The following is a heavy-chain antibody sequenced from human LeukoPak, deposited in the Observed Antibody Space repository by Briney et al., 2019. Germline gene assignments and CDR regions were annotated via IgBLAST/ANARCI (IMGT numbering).Heavy chain of an antibody. CDR3: AKVAEYSPPYYYYYYMDV. J-gene: IGHJ6*03. D-gene: IGHD2-21*01. Sequence: GGSLRLSCAASGFTFISYAMSWVRQAPGKGLEWVSAISGSGGSTYYADSVKGRFTISRDNSKNTLYLQMNSLRAEDTAVYYCAKVAEYSPPYYYYYYMDVWGKGTTVTVSS. V-gene: IGHV3-23*01. CDR1: GFTFISYA. CDR2: ISGSGGST.